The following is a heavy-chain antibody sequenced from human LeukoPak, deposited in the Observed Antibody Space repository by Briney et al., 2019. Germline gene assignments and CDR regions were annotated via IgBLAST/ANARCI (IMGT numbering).Heavy chain of an antibody. Sequence: ASVKVSCKASGYTFTGYYMHWVRQAPGQGLEGMGWINPNSGGTNYAQKFQGRVTMTRDTSISTAYMELSRLRSDDTAVYYCARGDEITFGGVIVNDYWGQGTLVTVSS. CDR3: ARGDEITFGGVIVNDY. D-gene: IGHD3-16*02. J-gene: IGHJ4*02. CDR2: INPNSGGT. V-gene: IGHV1-2*02. CDR1: GYTFTGYY.